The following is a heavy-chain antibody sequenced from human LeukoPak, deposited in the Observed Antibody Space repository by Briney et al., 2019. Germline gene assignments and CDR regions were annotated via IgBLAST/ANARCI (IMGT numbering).Heavy chain of an antibody. CDR1: GFTFSSYG. Sequence: GGSLRLSCAASGFTFSSYGMHWVRQAPGKGPEWVSSISSSSSYIYYADSVKGRFTISRDNAKNSLYLQMNSLRAEDTAVYYCARVGYYGSGTYGQNHWGQGTLVTVSS. D-gene: IGHD3-10*01. CDR3: ARVGYYGSGTYGQNH. CDR2: ISSSSSYI. V-gene: IGHV3-21*01. J-gene: IGHJ5*02.